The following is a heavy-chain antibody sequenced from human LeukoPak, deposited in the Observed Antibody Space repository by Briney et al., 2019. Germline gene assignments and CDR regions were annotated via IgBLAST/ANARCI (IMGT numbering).Heavy chain of an antibody. CDR2: IIPIFGTA. D-gene: IGHD6-13*01. V-gene: IGHV1-69*13. Sequence: SVKVSCKASGGTFSSYAISWVRQAPGQGLEWMGGIIPIFGTANYAQKFQGRVTITADESTSTAYMELSSLRSEDTTVYYCAREVHSSSWYFDYWGQGTLVTVSS. CDR1: GGTFSSYA. CDR3: AREVHSSSWYFDY. J-gene: IGHJ4*02.